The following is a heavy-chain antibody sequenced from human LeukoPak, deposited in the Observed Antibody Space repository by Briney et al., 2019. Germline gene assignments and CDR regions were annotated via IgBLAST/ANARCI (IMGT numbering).Heavy chain of an antibody. Sequence: ASVKVSCKASGYTFTSYYMHWVRQAPGQGLEWMGIINPSGGSTSYAQKFQGRVTMTTDTSTTTASMELRSLRSDDTAVYYCARKTIAGGYNWFDPWGQGTLVTVSS. CDR1: GYTFTSYY. CDR2: INPSGGST. D-gene: IGHD6-13*01. V-gene: IGHV1-46*01. CDR3: ARKTIAGGYNWFDP. J-gene: IGHJ5*02.